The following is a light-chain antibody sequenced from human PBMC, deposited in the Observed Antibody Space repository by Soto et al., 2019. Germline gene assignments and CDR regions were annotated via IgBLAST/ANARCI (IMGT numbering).Light chain of an antibody. CDR1: QTVTSGY. CDR3: QQYGSSRST. J-gene: IGKJ5*01. CDR2: GAS. Sequence: EIVLTQSPGTLSLSPGERATLSCIASQTVTSGYLAWYQQKPGQAPRLLIYGASSRATGIPDRFSGSGSGTDFTLTISRLEPEDFAVYYCQQYGSSRSTFGQGTLLAIK. V-gene: IGKV3-20*01.